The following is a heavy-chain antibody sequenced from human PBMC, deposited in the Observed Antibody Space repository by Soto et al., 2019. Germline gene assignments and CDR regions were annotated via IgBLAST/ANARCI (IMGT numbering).Heavy chain of an antibody. V-gene: IGHV1-69*06. CDR1: GGTFSSYA. CDR3: AVEGQYYDSSGPPGDL. Sequence: SVKVSCQASGGTFSSYAISWVRQAPGQGLEWMGGMIPISGPPKHAEKLPGRVTITADKSRSTAYMGLSCLRSEDTAVYYCAVEGQYYDSSGPPGDLWGQGTTVTVSS. J-gene: IGHJ6*02. CDR2: MIPISGPP. D-gene: IGHD3-22*01.